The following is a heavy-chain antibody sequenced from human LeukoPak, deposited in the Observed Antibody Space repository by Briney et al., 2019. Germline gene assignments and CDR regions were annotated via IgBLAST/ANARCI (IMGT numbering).Heavy chain of an antibody. D-gene: IGHD3-10*01. J-gene: IGHJ4*02. CDR2: IYSGGST. CDR3: ARDPLWFGIDY. CDR1: GFTVSRNY. V-gene: IGHV3-66*01. Sequence: GGSLRLSCAASGFTVSRNYMSWVRQAPGKGREWVSVIYSGGSTYYADSVKGRFTISRDNSKNTLYLQMNSLRAEDTAVYYCARDPLWFGIDYWGQGTLVTVSS.